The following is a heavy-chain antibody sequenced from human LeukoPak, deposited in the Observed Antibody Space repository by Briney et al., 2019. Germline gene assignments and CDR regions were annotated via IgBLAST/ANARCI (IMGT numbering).Heavy chain of an antibody. D-gene: IGHD7-27*01. CDR2: IHYSGST. Sequence: SETLSLTCTVSGGSISSSSYYWGWIRQPPGKGLEWIGSIHYSGSTYYNPSLKSRVTISVDTSKNQFSLKLSSVTAADTAVYYCARLGRGNYYYYMDVWGKGTTVTISS. J-gene: IGHJ6*03. V-gene: IGHV4-39*07. CDR3: ARLGRGNYYYYMDV. CDR1: GGSISSSSYY.